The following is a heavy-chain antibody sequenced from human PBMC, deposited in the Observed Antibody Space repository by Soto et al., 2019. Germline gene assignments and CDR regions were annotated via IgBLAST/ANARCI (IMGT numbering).Heavy chain of an antibody. CDR2: ISSTSTI. CDR1: GFTFSTYS. V-gene: IGHV3-48*01. D-gene: IGHD2-15*01. CDR3: ARGACSGGSCYSWNQYFDY. Sequence: EVQLVDSGGGLVQPGGSLRLSCAASGFTFSTYSMNWVRQAPGKGLEWVSYISSTSTIYFTDSVRGRFTISRDNAKNSLYLQMNSLRAEDTAVYYCARGACSGGSCYSWNQYFDYWGQGTLVTVSS. J-gene: IGHJ4*02.